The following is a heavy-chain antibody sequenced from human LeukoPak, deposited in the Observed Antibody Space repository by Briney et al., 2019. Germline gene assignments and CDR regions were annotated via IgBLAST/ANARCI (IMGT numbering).Heavy chain of an antibody. CDR3: AKDAQRGFDYSNSLEY. D-gene: IGHD4-11*01. CDR1: GYTFTSYD. CDR2: MNPNSGNT. J-gene: IGHJ4*02. Sequence: ASVKVSCKASGYTFTSYDIYWVRQATGQGHEWMGWMNPNSGNTGYAQKFQGRVTMTRNTSISTAYMELSSLRVEDTAVYYCAKDAQRGFDYSNSLEYWGQGTLVTVSS. V-gene: IGHV1-8*01.